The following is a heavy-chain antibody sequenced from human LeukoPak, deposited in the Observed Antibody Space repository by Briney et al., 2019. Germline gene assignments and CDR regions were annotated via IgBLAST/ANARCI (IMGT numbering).Heavy chain of an antibody. CDR1: GFTLSGYS. V-gene: IGHV3-48*01. Sequence: GESLKISCAASGFTLSGYSMDWVRQAPGKGLEWVSHLSSDFTTMYYANSVKGRFTISRDNAKNSLYLPMNSLRAEDSAVYYCARVLLERPGVDSFDLWGQGTMVTVSS. CDR3: ARVLLERPGVDSFDL. CDR2: LSSDFTTM. J-gene: IGHJ3*01. D-gene: IGHD1-1*01.